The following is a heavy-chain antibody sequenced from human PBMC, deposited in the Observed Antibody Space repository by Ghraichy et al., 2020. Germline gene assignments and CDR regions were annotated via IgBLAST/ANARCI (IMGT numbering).Heavy chain of an antibody. Sequence: LSLTCTVSGGSISSYYWSWIRQPPGKGLEWIGYIYYSGSTNYNPSLKSRVTISVDTSKNQFSLKLNSVTAADTAVYYCARDRVEMATINYYYGMDVWGQGTTVTVSS. D-gene: IGHD5-24*01. CDR3: ARDRVEMATINYYYGMDV. CDR2: IYYSGST. J-gene: IGHJ6*02. V-gene: IGHV4-59*01. CDR1: GGSISSYY.